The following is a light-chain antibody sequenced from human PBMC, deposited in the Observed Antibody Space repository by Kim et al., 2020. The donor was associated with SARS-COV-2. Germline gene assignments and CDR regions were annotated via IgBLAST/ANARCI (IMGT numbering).Light chain of an antibody. CDR3: QQYNKWPGT. CDR2: GAS. Sequence: LSPGESATLTCRASQSVYTNLALYQQKPGQAPRLLISGASTRATGIPARFSGSGSGTEFTLTINSLQSEDFAVYYCQQYNKWPGTFGQGTKVDIK. V-gene: IGKV3-15*01. CDR1: QSVYTN. J-gene: IGKJ1*01.